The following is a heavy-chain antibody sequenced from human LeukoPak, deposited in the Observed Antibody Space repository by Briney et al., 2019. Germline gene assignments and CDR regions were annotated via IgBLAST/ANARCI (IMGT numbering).Heavy chain of an antibody. J-gene: IGHJ4*02. Sequence: GGSLRLSCAASGFTFSSYGMHWVRQAPGKGLEWVAVISYDGSNKYYADSVKGRFTISRDNSKNTLYLQMYSLSAEDTAVYYCAKDPSYYGDYPGYWGQGTLVTVSS. V-gene: IGHV3-30*18. CDR1: GFTFSSYG. D-gene: IGHD4-17*01. CDR2: ISYDGSNK. CDR3: AKDPSYYGDYPGY.